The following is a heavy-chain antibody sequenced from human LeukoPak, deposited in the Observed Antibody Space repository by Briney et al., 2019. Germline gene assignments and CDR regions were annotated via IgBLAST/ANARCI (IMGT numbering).Heavy chain of an antibody. V-gene: IGHV3-30*02. Sequence: GGSLRLSCAASGFTFSSYGMHWVRQAPGKGLEWVAFIRYDGSNKYYADSVKGRFTISRDNSKNTLYLQMNSLRAEDTAVYYCAKDGGHYDYVWGSYLDDYWGQGTLVTVSS. D-gene: IGHD3-16*01. J-gene: IGHJ4*02. CDR2: IRYDGSNK. CDR1: GFTFSSYG. CDR3: AKDGGHYDYVWGSYLDDY.